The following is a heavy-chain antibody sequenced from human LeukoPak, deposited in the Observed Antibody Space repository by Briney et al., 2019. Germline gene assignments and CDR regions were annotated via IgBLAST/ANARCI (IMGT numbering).Heavy chain of an antibody. CDR1: GGSFSGYY. V-gene: IGHV4-34*01. J-gene: IGHJ4*02. CDR2: INHSGST. D-gene: IGHD1-26*01. CDR3: ATSGSHLFFY. Sequence: PSETLSLTCAVYGGSFSGYYWSWIRQPPGKGLEWIGEINHSGSTNYNPSLKSRVTISVDTSKNQFSLKLSSVTAADTAVYYCATSGSHLFFYWGQGTLVTVSS.